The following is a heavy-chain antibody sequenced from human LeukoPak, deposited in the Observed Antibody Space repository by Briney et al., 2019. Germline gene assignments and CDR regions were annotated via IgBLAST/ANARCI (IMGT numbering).Heavy chain of an antibody. J-gene: IGHJ5*02. D-gene: IGHD1-26*01. CDR2: ISSSSSTI. Sequence: GGSLRLSCAAPGFTFSSYGMTWVRQAPGKGLEWVSYISSSSSTIYYADSVKGRFTISRDNAKNSLYLQLNSLRAEDTAVYYCARSLVVGATYPYHWGQGTLVTVSS. CDR3: ARSLVVGATYPYH. V-gene: IGHV3-48*01. CDR1: GFTFSSYG.